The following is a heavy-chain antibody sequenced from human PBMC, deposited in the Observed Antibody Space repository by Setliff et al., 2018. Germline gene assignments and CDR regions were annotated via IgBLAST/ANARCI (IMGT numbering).Heavy chain of an antibody. V-gene: IGHV4-39*01. J-gene: IGHJ4*02. CDR3: ARQSPGGSWNDPFHFDY. Sequence: SETLSLTCSVSGGSMNFYYWGWIRQSPGKTLEWIGSMYYSGTTHHNPSLASRLTISVDTSKAQLSLKLTSVTAADTAVYYCARQSPGGSWNDPFHFDYWGQGALVTVSS. D-gene: IGHD1-1*01. CDR2: MYYSGTT. CDR1: GGSMNFYY.